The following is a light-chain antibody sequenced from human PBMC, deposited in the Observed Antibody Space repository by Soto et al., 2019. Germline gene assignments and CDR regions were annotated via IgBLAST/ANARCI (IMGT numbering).Light chain of an antibody. Sequence: SVLTQSPGTLSLSPGERATLSCRAFQSVSSNYLAWYQQKPGQAPRLLIYGASTRATGIPDRFSGSGSGTDFTLTISRLEPEDSAVYYCQQYGSSPTWTFGQGTKVDI. J-gene: IGKJ1*01. V-gene: IGKV3-20*01. CDR1: QSVSSNY. CDR2: GAS. CDR3: QQYGSSPTWT.